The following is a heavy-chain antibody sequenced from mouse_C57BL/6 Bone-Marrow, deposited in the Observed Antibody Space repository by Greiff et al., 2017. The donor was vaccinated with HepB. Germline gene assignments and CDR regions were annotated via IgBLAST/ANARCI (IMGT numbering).Heavy chain of an antibody. CDR1: GYTFTSYW. V-gene: IGHV1-52*01. CDR3: AMSDNYYGSSYFDV. CDR2: IDPSDSET. J-gene: IGHJ1*03. D-gene: IGHD1-1*01. Sequence: QVQLQQPGAELVRPGSSVKLSCKASGYTFTSYWMHWVKQRPIQGLEWIGNIDPSDSETHYNQKFKDKATLTVDKSSSTAYMQLKSLTSEDSAVYYCAMSDNYYGSSYFDVWGTGTTVTVSS.